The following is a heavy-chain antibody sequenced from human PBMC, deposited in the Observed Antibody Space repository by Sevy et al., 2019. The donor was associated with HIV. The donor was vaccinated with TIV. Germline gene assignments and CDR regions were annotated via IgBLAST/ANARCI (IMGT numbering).Heavy chain of an antibody. Sequence: GGSLRLSCAASRFIFNDYGMHWVRQAPGKGLEWVAFIQYDGNDKYYADSMRGRFTISRDNSKNMLFLQMNSLRSEDTAMYYCAKKTADAGAGGFDYWGQGTLVTVSS. D-gene: IGHD2-8*02. CDR1: RFIFNDYG. V-gene: IGHV3-30*02. J-gene: IGHJ4*02. CDR2: IQYDGNDK. CDR3: AKKTADAGAGGFDY.